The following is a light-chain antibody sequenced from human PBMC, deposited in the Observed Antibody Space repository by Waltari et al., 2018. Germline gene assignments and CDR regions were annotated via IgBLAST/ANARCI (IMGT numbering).Light chain of an antibody. CDR1: ALPKHY. J-gene: IGLJ2*01. Sequence: YVLTQPPPMSVSPGQTARRPRPGAALPKHYVYWYQKKPGQAPVLVVSQDTQRPSGIPNRFSGSSSGATVTLTISGVRAEDEADYYCQSTASGGTLVVFGGGTKLTVL. V-gene: IGLV3-25*02. CDR3: QSTASGGTLVV. CDR2: QDT.